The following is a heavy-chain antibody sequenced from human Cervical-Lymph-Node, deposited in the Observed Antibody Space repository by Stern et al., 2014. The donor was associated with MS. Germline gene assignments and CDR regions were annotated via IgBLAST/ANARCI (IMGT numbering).Heavy chain of an antibody. V-gene: IGHV3-9*01. Sequence: VQLVQAGGDLVQPGRSLRLSCAASGFRFDDYAMYWVRQAPGKGLEWVSGISWSSGKIGYADSVKGLFTISRDNVKNSLFLQMNSLRSEDTASYYCARAIGFCSGGNCEPYYYYGIDVWGQGTRVTVSS. CDR1: GFRFDDYA. D-gene: IGHD2-15*01. J-gene: IGHJ6*02. CDR3: ARAIGFCSGGNCEPYYYYGIDV. CDR2: ISWSSGKI.